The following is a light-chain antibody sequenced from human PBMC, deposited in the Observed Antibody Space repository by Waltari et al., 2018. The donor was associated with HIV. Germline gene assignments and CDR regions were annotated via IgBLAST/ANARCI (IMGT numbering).Light chain of an antibody. Sequence: DIQMTQSPSSLSASVGDRVIITCRASQSIGGSLNWYQQKPGKAPKVLIHAATTLQSGVPSRFSGSGSGTDFILTISSLQPEDFATYVCQQTFTSPRTFGRGTKVEIK. J-gene: IGKJ1*01. CDR2: AAT. V-gene: IGKV1-39*01. CDR3: QQTFTSPRT. CDR1: QSIGGS.